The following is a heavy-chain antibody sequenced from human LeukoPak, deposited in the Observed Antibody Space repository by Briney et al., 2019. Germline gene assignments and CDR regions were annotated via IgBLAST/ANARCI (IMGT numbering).Heavy chain of an antibody. J-gene: IGHJ4*02. CDR2: INWNGDST. Sequence: GGSLRLSCAASGFSFDDYGLTWVRQAPGKGLEWVSGINWNGDSTDYADSVKGRFTISRDNAKNSLYLQMNSLRAEDTAVYYCAKGRLQYFDYWGQGTLVTVSS. CDR3: AKGRLQYFDY. V-gene: IGHV3-20*04. D-gene: IGHD4-11*01. CDR1: GFSFDDYG.